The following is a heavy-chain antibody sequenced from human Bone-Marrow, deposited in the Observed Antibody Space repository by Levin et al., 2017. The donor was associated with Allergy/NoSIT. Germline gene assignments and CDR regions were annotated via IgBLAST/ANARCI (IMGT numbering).Heavy chain of an antibody. CDR3: ARAGGSGPIGHYYGLDV. J-gene: IGHJ6*02. CDR2: INPKLGTT. CDR1: GFSFTNYE. Sequence: GESLKISCKASGFSFTNYEINWVRQVPGQGPEWLGWINPKLGTTGYAQNLQVRVSMTSNISINTAYLELSSLRFDDTALYYCARAGGSGPIGHYYGLDVWGQGTTVAVSS. V-gene: IGHV1-8*01. D-gene: IGHD3-10*01.